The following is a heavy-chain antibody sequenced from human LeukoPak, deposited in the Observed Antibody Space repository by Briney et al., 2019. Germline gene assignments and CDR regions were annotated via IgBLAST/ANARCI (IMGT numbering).Heavy chain of an antibody. J-gene: IGHJ3*02. CDR2: ISWSSGSI. V-gene: IGHV3-9*01. CDR3: AKDYQGAFDI. Sequence: GGSLRLSCAASGFTFDDYAMHWVRQAPGKGLEWVSGISWSSGSIGYADSVKGRFTISRDNAKNSLYLQMNSLRAEDTALYYCAKDYQGAFDIWGQGTMVTVSS. CDR1: GFTFDDYA.